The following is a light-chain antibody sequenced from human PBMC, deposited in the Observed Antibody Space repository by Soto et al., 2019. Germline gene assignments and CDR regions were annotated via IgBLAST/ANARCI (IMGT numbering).Light chain of an antibody. CDR1: QSVGIN. CDR3: QQYSDWPPVT. J-gene: IGKJ4*01. Sequence: ETFVTQSPATLSLSPGARATLSCRASQSVGINFAWYQQKPGQAPRLLIYGASTRATGVPARFSGSGSGTDFTLTITSLQSEDFAVYYCQQYSDWPPVTFGGGTKVEIE. V-gene: IGKV3-15*01. CDR2: GAS.